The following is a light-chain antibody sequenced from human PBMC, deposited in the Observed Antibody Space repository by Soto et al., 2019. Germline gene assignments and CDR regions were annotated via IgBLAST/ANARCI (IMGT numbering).Light chain of an antibody. CDR3: QHLNSYPVP. CDR2: AAS. V-gene: IGKV1-9*01. Sequence: DIQLTQSPSFLFASVGDRVTITCRASQGISSNLAWYQQKPGKAPKLLMYAASTLQSGVPSRFSGSGSGTEFTLTISSLQPEDFATYYCQHLNSYPVPFGPGTKVDIK. CDR1: QGISSN. J-gene: IGKJ3*01.